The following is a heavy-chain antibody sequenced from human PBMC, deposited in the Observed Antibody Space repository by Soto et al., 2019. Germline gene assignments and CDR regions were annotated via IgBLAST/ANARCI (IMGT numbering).Heavy chain of an antibody. J-gene: IGHJ4*02. V-gene: IGHV3-23*01. CDR2: IISDTART. CDR3: ATQDCSGAAFSPPG. Sequence: PGGSLRLSCAASGFPFGRSAMSWVRQAPGMGLEWVSTIISDTARTHYADSVKGRFTISRDSSKNTMFLQMNSLRAADTAVYYCATQDCSGAAFSPPGWGQGTLVTVSS. CDR1: GFPFGRSA. D-gene: IGHD2-15*01.